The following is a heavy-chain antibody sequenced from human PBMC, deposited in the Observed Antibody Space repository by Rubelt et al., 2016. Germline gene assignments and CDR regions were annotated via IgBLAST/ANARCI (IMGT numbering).Heavy chain of an antibody. Sequence: QVQLQQWGAGLLKPSETLSLTCAVYGGSFSGYYWSWIRQPPGKGLEWIGSIYYSGGTYYNPSPKSRCNISVDTSKNQFSWKLSSGTAADTAVYYCASYSSSYNWFDPWGQGTLVTVSS. CDR1: GGSFSGYY. D-gene: IGHD6-6*01. V-gene: IGHV4-34*01. CDR3: ASYSSSYNWFDP. J-gene: IGHJ5*02. CDR2: IYYSGGT.